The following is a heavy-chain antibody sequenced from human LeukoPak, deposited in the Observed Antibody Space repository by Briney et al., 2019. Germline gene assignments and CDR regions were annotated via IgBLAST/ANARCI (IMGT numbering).Heavy chain of an antibody. CDR1: GGSISSYY. CDR3: ARGGTVTNFGY. V-gene: IGHV4-59*01. J-gene: IGHJ4*02. CDR2: VYYSGST. D-gene: IGHD4-17*01. Sequence: SETLSLTCTVSGGSISSYYWSWIRQPPGKGLEWIGYVYYSGSTNYNPSLKSRVTISLDTSKNQFSLKLSSVTAADTAVYYCARGGTVTNFGYWGQGTLVTVSS.